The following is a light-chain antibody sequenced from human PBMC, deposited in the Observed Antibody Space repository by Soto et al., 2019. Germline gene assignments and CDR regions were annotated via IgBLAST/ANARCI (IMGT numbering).Light chain of an antibody. J-gene: IGKJ1*01. CDR2: GAS. CDR1: QSVSSNY. Sequence: EIVLTQSPGTLSLSPGERATPSCRASQSVSSNYLAWYQQKRGQAPRLLIYGASSRATGIPTRFSGSGSGTDFTLTISRLEPEAFAVYYCQQYDTSPRTFGQGTKVEI. CDR3: QQYDTSPRT. V-gene: IGKV3-20*01.